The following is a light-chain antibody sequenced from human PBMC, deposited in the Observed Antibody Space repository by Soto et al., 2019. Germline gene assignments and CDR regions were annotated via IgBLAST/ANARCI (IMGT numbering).Light chain of an antibody. J-gene: IGLJ1*01. CDR3: ATWDGGLTPQGV. Sequence: QSVLSQPPSVSAAPGQRVTISCSGSTSNIGKYYVSWYQQVPGTAPRLLIYDNNQHPSGIPDRFSGSKSGTSATLAITGPQTGDEADYDCATWDGGLTPQGVFGTGTKGTVL. CDR2: DNN. V-gene: IGLV1-51*01. CDR1: TSNIGKYY.